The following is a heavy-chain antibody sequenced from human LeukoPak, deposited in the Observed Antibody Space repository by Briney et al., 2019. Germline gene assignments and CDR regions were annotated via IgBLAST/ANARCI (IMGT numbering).Heavy chain of an antibody. J-gene: IGHJ4*02. CDR2: ISYDGSNK. CDR1: GFTFSSYA. V-gene: IGHV3-30-3*01. CDR3: ARDAGHYFDY. D-gene: IGHD3-10*01. Sequence: GRSLRLYCAAYGFTFSSYAMHWVRQAPGKGLEWVAVISYDGSNKYYADSVKGRFTISRDNSKNTLYLQMNSLRAEDTAVYYCARDAGHYFDYWGQGTLVTISS.